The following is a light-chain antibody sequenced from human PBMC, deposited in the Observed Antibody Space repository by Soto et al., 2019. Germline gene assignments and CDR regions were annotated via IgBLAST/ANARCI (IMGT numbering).Light chain of an antibody. J-gene: IGKJ2*01. Sequence: DIQMTQSPSSLSASVGDTVTITCRASQAIRNDLGWYQQKPGEAPKRLIYAASYLQDGVPSRFSGSGSGTEFTFTISSLQPEDFGSYYCLQHHGYPYTFGQGTKMEI. CDR1: QAIRND. V-gene: IGKV1-17*01. CDR3: LQHHGYPYT. CDR2: AAS.